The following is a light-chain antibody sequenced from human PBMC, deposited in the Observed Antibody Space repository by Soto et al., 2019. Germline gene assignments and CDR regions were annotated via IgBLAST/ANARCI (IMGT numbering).Light chain of an antibody. CDR1: SSDVGGYNY. CDR3: SSYTSSTAYV. V-gene: IGLV2-14*01. CDR2: EVS. Sequence: SVLTQPASVSGSPGQSITISCTGTSSDVGGYNYVSWYQQQSGKAPKLMIHEVSNRPSGVSNRFSGSKSGNTASLTIPVLQAEDEADYYCSSYTSSTAYVFGTGTKGTVL. J-gene: IGLJ1*01.